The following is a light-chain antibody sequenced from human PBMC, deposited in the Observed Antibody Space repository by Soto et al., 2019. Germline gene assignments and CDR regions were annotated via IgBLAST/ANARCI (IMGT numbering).Light chain of an antibody. V-gene: IGKV3-11*01. CDR2: SAS. CDR3: QQRTNWPPT. Sequence: EIVLTQSPATLSLSPGERATPSCRASQSVRNDLVWYHQKPGQAPRVLIYSASNRATGIPARFSGSGSGTDFTPTISSLEPEDFAVYYCQQRTNWPPTFGGGTKVEMK. J-gene: IGKJ4*01. CDR1: QSVRND.